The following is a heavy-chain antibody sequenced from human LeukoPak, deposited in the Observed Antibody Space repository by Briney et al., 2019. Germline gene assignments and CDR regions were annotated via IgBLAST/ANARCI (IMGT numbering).Heavy chain of an antibody. CDR3: ARDSDNISIGFWSGYRGYYYYMDV. V-gene: IGHV1-18*01. D-gene: IGHD3-3*01. J-gene: IGHJ6*03. CDR1: GYTFTSYG. CDR2: ISAYNGNT. Sequence: GASVKVSCKASGYTFTSYGISWVRQAPGQGLEWVGWISAYNGNTNYAQKLQGRVTMTTDTSTSTAYMELRSLRSDDTAVYYCARDSDNISIGFWSGYRGYYYYMDVWGKGTTVTVSS.